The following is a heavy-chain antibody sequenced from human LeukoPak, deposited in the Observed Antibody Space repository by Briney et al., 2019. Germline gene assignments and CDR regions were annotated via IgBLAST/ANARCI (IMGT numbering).Heavy chain of an antibody. CDR2: IYYSGNT. CDR3: ARGYGDYAAFDI. D-gene: IGHD4-17*01. V-gene: IGHV4-59*01. J-gene: IGHJ3*02. CDR1: GGSISSYY. Sequence: PSETLSLXCTVSGGSISSYYWRWIRQPPGKGLEWIGYIYYSGNTNYNPSLKSRVTISVDTSKNQFSLKLRSVTAADTAVYYCARGYGDYAAFDIWGQGTMVTVSS.